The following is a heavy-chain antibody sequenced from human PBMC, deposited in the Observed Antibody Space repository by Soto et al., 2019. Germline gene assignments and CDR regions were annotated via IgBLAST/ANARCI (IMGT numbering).Heavy chain of an antibody. D-gene: IGHD2-15*01. CDR2: IYSGGST. Sequence: GGSLRLSCAASGFTVSSNYMSWVRQAPGKGLEWVSVIYSGGSTYYADSVKGRFTISRDNSKNTRYLQMNSLRAEDTAVYYCASGSVGYYYYGMDVWGQGTTVTVSS. J-gene: IGHJ6*02. V-gene: IGHV3-53*01. CDR1: GFTVSSNY. CDR3: ASGSVGYYYYGMDV.